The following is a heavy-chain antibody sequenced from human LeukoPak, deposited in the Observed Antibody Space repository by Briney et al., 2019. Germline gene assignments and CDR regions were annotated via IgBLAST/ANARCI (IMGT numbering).Heavy chain of an antibody. CDR2: ISYYGNNK. Sequence: PGRSLRLSCAASGFTFSSYAMHWVRQAPGKGLEWVAGISYYGNNKYYADSVKGRFTISRDNSKNTLYLQMNSLRAEDTAVYYCARACITMIVVVPDYWGQGTLVTVSS. CDR3: ARACITMIVVVPDY. V-gene: IGHV3-30*04. J-gene: IGHJ4*02. D-gene: IGHD3-22*01. CDR1: GFTFSSYA.